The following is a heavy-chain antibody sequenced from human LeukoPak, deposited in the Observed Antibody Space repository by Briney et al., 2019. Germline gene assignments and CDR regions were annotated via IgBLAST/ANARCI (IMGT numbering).Heavy chain of an antibody. V-gene: IGHV1-18*01. CDR3: ARPGYFDL. Sequence: ASVNVSCKAPGYTFTSYGIGGVRQAPGRGLWWMGCNSVHNGNTNYAQTLQDRVTMNTDTPTSTAYMEMRSLSSADTAVSYCARPGYFDLWGRGTLVTVSS. CDR2: NSVHNGNT. J-gene: IGHJ2*01. CDR1: GYTFTSYG.